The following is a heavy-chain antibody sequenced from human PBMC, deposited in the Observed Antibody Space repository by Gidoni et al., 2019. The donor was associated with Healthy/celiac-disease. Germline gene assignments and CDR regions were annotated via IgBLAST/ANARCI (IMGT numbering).Heavy chain of an antibody. V-gene: IGHV4-31*03. D-gene: IGHD3-3*01. J-gene: IGHJ3*02. CDR1: GGSISSGGYY. CDR3: ARDRGHYDFWSGYIPGAFDI. CDR2: IYYSGST. Sequence: QVQLQESGPGLVKPSQTLSLTCPVSGGSISSGGYYWSWSRQHPGKSLEWIGYIYYSGSTYYNPSLKSRVTISVDTSKNQFSLKLSSVTAADTAVYYCARDRGHYDFWSGYIPGAFDIWGQGTMVTVSS.